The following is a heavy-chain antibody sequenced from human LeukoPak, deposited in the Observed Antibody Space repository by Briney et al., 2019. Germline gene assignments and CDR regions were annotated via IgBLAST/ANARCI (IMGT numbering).Heavy chain of an antibody. V-gene: IGHV4-34*01. CDR3: ARGRITIPPDY. Sequence: PSETLSLTCAVYGGSFSGYYWSWIRQPPGKGLEWIGEINHSGSTNYNPSLKSRVTISVDTSKNQFSLKLSSVTAADTAVYYCARGRITIPPDYWGQGTLVTVSS. CDR1: GGSFSGYY. CDR2: INHSGST. J-gene: IGHJ4*02. D-gene: IGHD3-10*01.